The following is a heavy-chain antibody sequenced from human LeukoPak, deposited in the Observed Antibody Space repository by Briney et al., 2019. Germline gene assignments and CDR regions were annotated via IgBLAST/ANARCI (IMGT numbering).Heavy chain of an antibody. CDR2: ISSSSSTI. D-gene: IGHD3-22*01. CDR1: GFTFSSYS. V-gene: IGHV3-48*04. J-gene: IGHJ4*02. CDR3: ARDYYDSSGYYYFDY. Sequence: GGSLRLSCAASGFTFSSYSMNWVRQAPGKGLEWVSYISSSSSTIYYADSVKGRFTISRDNAKNSLYLQMNSLRAEDTAVYYCARDYYDSSGYYYFDYWGQGTLVTVSS.